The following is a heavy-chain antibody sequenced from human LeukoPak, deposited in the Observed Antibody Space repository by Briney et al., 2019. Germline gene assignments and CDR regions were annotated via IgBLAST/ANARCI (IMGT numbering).Heavy chain of an antibody. Sequence: ASVKVSCKASGHTFTSYGISWVRQAPGQGLEWMGWISAYNGNTNYAQKLQGRVTMTTDTSTSTAYMELRSLRSDDTAVYYCARGREQLVPLGWFDPWGQGTLVTVSS. CDR3: ARGREQLVPLGWFDP. D-gene: IGHD6-13*01. J-gene: IGHJ5*02. V-gene: IGHV1-18*01. CDR1: GHTFTSYG. CDR2: ISAYNGNT.